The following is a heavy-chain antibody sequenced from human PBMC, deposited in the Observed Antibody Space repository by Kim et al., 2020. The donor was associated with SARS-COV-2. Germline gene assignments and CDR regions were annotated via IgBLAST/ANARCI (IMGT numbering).Heavy chain of an antibody. CDR3: ARNVGGYGLFDF. J-gene: IGHJ4*01. V-gene: IGHV3-48*02. D-gene: IGHD5-12*01. Sequence: FSAASVEGRFTISRDNADNSLYLQMDSLRDEDTAVYYCARNVGGYGLFDFWGHGTLVAVSS.